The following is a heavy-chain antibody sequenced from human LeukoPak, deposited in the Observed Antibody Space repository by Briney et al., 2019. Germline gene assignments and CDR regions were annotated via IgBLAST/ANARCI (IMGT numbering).Heavy chain of an antibody. J-gene: IGHJ5*02. D-gene: IGHD3-16*01. CDR2: IEKDGGEK. CDR1: GLTISHYW. Sequence: GGSLRLSCVASGLTISHYWMTWVRQAPGKGLEWVANIEKDGGEKTYVDSVKGRFTISRDNAKNSIFLQMNSLRVEDMAIYYCVRDGGTDWYDPWGQGTLVSVSS. V-gene: IGHV3-7*01. CDR3: VRDGGTDWYDP.